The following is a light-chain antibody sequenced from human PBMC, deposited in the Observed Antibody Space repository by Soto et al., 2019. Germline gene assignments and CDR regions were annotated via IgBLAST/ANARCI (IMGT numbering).Light chain of an antibody. CDR2: LNSDGSH. V-gene: IGLV4-69*01. J-gene: IGLJ2*01. CDR3: QTWGSDTVV. CDR1: SGHSSYA. Sequence: LVLTQSPSASASLGASVKLTCTLSSGHSSYAIAWHQQQPEKGPRYLMKLNSDGSHSKGDGIPDRFSGSSSGAERYLTISSLQSEDEADYYCQTWGSDTVVFGGGTKLTVL.